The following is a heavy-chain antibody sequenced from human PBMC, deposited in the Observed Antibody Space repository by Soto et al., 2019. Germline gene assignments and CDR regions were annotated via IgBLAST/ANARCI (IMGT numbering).Heavy chain of an antibody. CDR1: GFTFGSYG. CDR2: IWYDGSNK. CDR3: ARWRAEVYFDY. Sequence: QVQLVESGGGVVQPGRSLRLSCAASGFTFGSYGMHWVRQAPGKGLEWVAIIWYDGSNKYYADSVKGRFTISRDNSKNTLYLQMNSLRAEDTAVYSCARWRAEVYFDYWGQGTLVTVSS. V-gene: IGHV3-33*01. J-gene: IGHJ4*02.